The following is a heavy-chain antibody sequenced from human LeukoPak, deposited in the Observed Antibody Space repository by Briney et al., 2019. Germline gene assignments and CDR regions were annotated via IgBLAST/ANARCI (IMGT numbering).Heavy chain of an antibody. CDR2: IWYDGSNK. CDR3: ARESGSYWYFDY. V-gene: IGHV3-33*01. Sequence: GGSLRLSCAASGFTFSSYGMHWVRQAPGKGLEWVAVIWYDGSNKYYADSVKGRFTISRDNSKNTLYLQMNSLRAEDTAVYHCARESGSYWYFDYWGQGTLVTVSS. CDR1: GFTFSSYG. D-gene: IGHD1-26*01. J-gene: IGHJ4*02.